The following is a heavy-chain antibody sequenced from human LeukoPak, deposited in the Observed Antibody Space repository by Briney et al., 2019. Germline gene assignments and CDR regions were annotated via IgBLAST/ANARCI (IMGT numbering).Heavy chain of an antibody. CDR1: GGSFSGYY. D-gene: IGHD3-10*01. CDR2: IYNSVTT. Sequence: PSETLSLTCAVYGGSFSGYYWSWIRQPPGKRLEWIAYIYNSVTTNYNPSLKSRLTISVDTSENQISLKLSSVTAADTAVYYCARHGPADSRSYPLDYWGQGTLVTVSS. J-gene: IGHJ4*02. V-gene: IGHV4-59*08. CDR3: ARHGPADSRSYPLDY.